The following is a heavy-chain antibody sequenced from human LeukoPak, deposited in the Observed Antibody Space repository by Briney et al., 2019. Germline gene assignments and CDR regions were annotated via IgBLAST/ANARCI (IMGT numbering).Heavy chain of an antibody. CDR3: ARDVSDYGDYLYFDY. Sequence: GGSLRLSCAASGFTFSSYSMNWVRQAPGKGLEWVSSISSSSSYIYYADSVKGRFTISRDNAKNLLYLQMNSLRAEDTAVYYCARDVSDYGDYLYFDYWGQGTLVTVSS. D-gene: IGHD4-17*01. CDR2: ISSSSSYI. V-gene: IGHV3-21*01. CDR1: GFTFSSYS. J-gene: IGHJ4*02.